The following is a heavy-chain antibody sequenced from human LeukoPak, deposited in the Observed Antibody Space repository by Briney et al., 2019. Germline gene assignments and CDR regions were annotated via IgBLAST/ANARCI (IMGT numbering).Heavy chain of an antibody. CDR2: INHSGST. CDR3: ARAYYYDSSGYPTGYYFDY. J-gene: IGHJ4*02. CDR1: GGSFSGYY. D-gene: IGHD3-22*01. Sequence: SSETLSLTCAASGGSFSGYYWSWIRQPPGKGLEWIGEINHSGSTNYNPSHKSRVTLSVDTSKNQFSLKLSSVTAAKTAVYYCARAYYYDSSGYPTGYYFDYWGQGTLVTVSS. V-gene: IGHV4-34*01.